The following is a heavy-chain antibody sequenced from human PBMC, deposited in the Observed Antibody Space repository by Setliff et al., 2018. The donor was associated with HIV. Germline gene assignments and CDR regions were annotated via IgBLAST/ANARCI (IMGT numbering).Heavy chain of an antibody. Sequence: LSLTCTVSGGSINGSRYYWGWIRQSPGKGLELIGSIFYSGTTYYNPSLRSRVTISVDTSKNQFSLRLSSVTAADTSLYYCASEGPDYLPLLWGQGTLVTVSS. CDR1: GGSINGSRYY. D-gene: IGHD3-10*01. CDR3: ASEGPDYLPLL. CDR2: IFYSGTT. V-gene: IGHV4-39*01. J-gene: IGHJ4*02.